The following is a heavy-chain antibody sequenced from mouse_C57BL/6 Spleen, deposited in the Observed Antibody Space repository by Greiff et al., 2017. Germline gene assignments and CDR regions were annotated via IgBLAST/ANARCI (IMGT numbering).Heavy chain of an antibody. CDR2: IHPNSGST. V-gene: IGHV1-64*01. CDR1: GYTFTSYW. CDR3: ASDYVYYYAMDY. Sequence: QVQLQQPGAELVKPGASVKLSCKASGYTFTSYWMHWVKQRPGQGLEWIGMIHPNSGSTNYNEKFKSKATLTVDKSSSTAYMQLSSLTSEDSAVYYCASDYVYYYAMDYWGQGTSVTVSS. D-gene: IGHD2-4*01. J-gene: IGHJ4*01.